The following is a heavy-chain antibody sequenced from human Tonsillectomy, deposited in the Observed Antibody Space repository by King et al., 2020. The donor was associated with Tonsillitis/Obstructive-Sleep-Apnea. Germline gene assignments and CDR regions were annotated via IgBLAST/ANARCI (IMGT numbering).Heavy chain of an antibody. J-gene: IGHJ3*02. CDR1: GFTFSTYA. D-gene: IGHD2-2*02. V-gene: IGHV3-30*04. Sequence: HVQLVESGGDVVQPGRSLRLSCAASGFTFSTYAMHWVRQAPGKGLEWVAVISYDGSNKYYADSVKGRFTISRDNSKNTLYLQMNSLRTEDTAVYYCARDRDCSSTSCYNAFDIWGQGTMVTVSS. CDR2: ISYDGSNK. CDR3: ARDRDCSSTSCYNAFDI.